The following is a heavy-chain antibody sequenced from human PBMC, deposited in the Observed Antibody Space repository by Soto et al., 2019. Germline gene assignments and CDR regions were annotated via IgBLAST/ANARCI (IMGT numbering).Heavy chain of an antibody. CDR2: ISFDDGKDK. CDR1: GFTFSDYG. J-gene: IGHJ6*02. D-gene: IGHD3-22*01. Sequence: QVQLVESGGGVVQPGRSLRLSCAASGFTFSDYGMHWVRQAPGKGLGWVTFISFDDGKDKFYSAPVRGRFTISRDNSKNTLSLQMNSLRTEDTAIYYCAKGTYGGSAPYDYGMDVWGQGTTVTVSS. V-gene: IGHV3-30*18. CDR3: AKGTYGGSAPYDYGMDV.